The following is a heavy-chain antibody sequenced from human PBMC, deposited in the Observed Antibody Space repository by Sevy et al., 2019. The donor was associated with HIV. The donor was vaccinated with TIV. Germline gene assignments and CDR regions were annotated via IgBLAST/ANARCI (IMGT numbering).Heavy chain of an antibody. CDR3: ARDLPPSATTVAHFDY. CDR1: GFTFSNYW. J-gene: IGHJ4*02. D-gene: IGHD4-17*01. V-gene: IGHV3-7*01. Sequence: GGSLRLSCAASGFTFSNYWMTWVRQAPGKGLEWVANIKRDGSERYYVASVKGRFTISRDNAKNSLYLQMNSLRAEDTAVYYCARDLPPSATTVAHFDYWGQGTLVTVSS. CDR2: IKRDGSER.